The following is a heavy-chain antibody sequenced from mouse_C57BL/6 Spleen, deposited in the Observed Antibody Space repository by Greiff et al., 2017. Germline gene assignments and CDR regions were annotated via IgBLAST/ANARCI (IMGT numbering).Heavy chain of an antibody. V-gene: IGHV2-2*01. Sequence: QVQLKESGPGLVQPSQSLSITCTVSGFSLTSYGVHWVRQSPGKGLEWLGVIWSGGSTDYNAAFISRLSISKDNAKSQVFFKMNSLQADDTAIYYCASSRSYYYAMDYWGQGTSVTVSS. CDR1: GFSLTSYG. J-gene: IGHJ4*01. CDR3: ASSRSYYYAMDY. CDR2: IWSGGST.